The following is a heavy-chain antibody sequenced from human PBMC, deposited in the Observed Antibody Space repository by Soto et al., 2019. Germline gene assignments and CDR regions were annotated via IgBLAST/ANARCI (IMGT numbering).Heavy chain of an antibody. CDR1: GYTLTELS. Sequence: GASVKVSCKVSGYTLTELSMHWVRQAPGKGLEWMGGFDPEDGETIYAQKFQGRVTMTEDTSTDTAYMEQSSLRSEDTTEYYCATVAPKEPYAFDIWGQGTMVTVS. V-gene: IGHV1-24*01. CDR2: FDPEDGET. D-gene: IGHD1-26*01. CDR3: ATVAPKEPYAFDI. J-gene: IGHJ3*02.